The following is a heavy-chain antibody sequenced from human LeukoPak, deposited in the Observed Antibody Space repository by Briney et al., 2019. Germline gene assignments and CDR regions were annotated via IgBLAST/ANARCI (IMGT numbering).Heavy chain of an antibody. J-gene: IGHJ1*01. CDR3: ARDLGDVYFQH. CDR2: ISSSSSYI. Sequence: GGSLRLSCAASGFTFSSYSMYWVRQAPGKGLEWVSSISSSSSYIYYADSVKGRFTISRDNAKNSLYLQMNSLRAEDTAVYYCARDLGDVYFQHWGQGTLVTVSS. D-gene: IGHD3-16*01. V-gene: IGHV3-21*01. CDR1: GFTFSSYS.